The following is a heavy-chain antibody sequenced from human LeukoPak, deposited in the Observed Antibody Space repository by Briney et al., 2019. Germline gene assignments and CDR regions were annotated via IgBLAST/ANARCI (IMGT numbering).Heavy chain of an antibody. J-gene: IGHJ5*02. CDR3: TSHAAFDP. V-gene: IGHV3-15*01. CDR1: GFTFSSFA. Sequence: PGGSLRLSCAASGFTFSSFATNWVRQAPGKGLEWVGRIKSKNVGGTTDYAAPVKGRFTISRDDSKNTVYLQMNSLKIEDTAVYYCTSHAAFDPWGQGTLVTVSS. CDR2: IKSKNVGGTT.